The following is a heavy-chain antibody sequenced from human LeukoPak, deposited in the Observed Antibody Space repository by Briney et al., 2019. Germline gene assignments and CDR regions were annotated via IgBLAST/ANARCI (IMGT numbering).Heavy chain of an antibody. CDR1: GDSVSSNSAA. J-gene: IGHJ5*02. V-gene: IGHV6-1*01. Sequence: SQTLSLTCAISGDSVSSNSAAWNWIRQSPSRGLEWLGRTYYRSKWYNDCAVSVKSRITINPDTSKNQFSLQLNSVTPEDTAVYYCARGGIAVAGNNWFDPWGQGTLVTVSS. D-gene: IGHD6-19*01. CDR3: ARGGIAVAGNNWFDP. CDR2: TYYRSKWYN.